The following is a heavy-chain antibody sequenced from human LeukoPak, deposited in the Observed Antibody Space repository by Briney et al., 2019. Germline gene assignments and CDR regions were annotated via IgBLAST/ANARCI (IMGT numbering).Heavy chain of an antibody. Sequence: GGSLRLSCATSGLTFRTTWMHWVRQAPGKGLMWVSRMNGEGTTIDYADSVKGRFTISRDNSKNTLYLQMNSLRAEDTAVYYCAKDGGSSQEGFDYWGQGTLVTVSS. CDR1: GLTFRTTW. V-gene: IGHV3-74*01. J-gene: IGHJ4*02. CDR3: AKDGGSSQEGFDY. D-gene: IGHD1-26*01. CDR2: MNGEGTTI.